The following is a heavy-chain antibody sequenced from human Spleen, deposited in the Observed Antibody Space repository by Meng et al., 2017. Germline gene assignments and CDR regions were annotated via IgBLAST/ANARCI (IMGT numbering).Heavy chain of an antibody. V-gene: IGHV1-69*13. J-gene: IGHJ5*02. Sequence: SVKVSFKASGGTFSSYAISWVRPAPGQGLEWMGGIIPIFGTANYAQKFQGRVPITADESTSTAYMERSSLRSEDTAVYYCARATATKPYSGRSAWFDPWGQGTLVTVSS. D-gene: IGHD1-26*01. CDR2: IIPIFGTA. CDR3: ARATATKPYSGRSAWFDP. CDR1: GGTFSSYA.